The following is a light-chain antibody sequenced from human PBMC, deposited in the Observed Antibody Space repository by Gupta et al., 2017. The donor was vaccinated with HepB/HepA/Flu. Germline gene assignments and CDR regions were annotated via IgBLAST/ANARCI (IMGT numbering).Light chain of an antibody. J-gene: IGLJ3*02. CDR2: DDT. CDR3: QVSDSSYDRWV. V-gene: IGLV3-21*03. Sequence: SYVLTQPPSLSVAPGKTARMTCEGSNIGDKSVHWFQQRPGQDPVLVVYDDTDRPSGIPERFSCSNTGNEATPQITSVEAGDEADDYCQVSDSSYDRWVFGGGTKLTVL. CDR1: NIGDKS.